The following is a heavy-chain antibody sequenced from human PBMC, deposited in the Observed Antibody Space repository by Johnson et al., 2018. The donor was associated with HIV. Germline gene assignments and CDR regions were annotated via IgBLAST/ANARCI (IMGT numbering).Heavy chain of an antibody. CDR2: MNADGKST. CDR3: AREQELIGERAFDI. CDR1: GFTFSNCW. J-gene: IGHJ3*02. Sequence: VQLVESGGGLVQPGRSLRLSCAASGFTFSNCWMHWVRQAPGKGLVWVSRMNADGKSTTNADSVKGRFTISRDNAKNTLYLQMNSLRAEDTAVYYCAREQELIGERAFDIWGQGTMVTVSS. V-gene: IGHV3-74*01. D-gene: IGHD6-13*01.